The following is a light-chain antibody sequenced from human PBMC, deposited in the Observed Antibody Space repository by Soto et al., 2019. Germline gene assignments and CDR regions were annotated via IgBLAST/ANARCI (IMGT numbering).Light chain of an antibody. CDR3: SSYTSSSTWV. CDR2: EVS. V-gene: IGLV2-14*01. Sequence: QSVLTRPASVSGSPGQSITISCIGTSSDVGGYNYVSWYQQYPGKAPKLMIYEVSNRPSGVSNRFSGSKSGNTASLTISGLQAEDEADYYCSSYTSSSTWVFGGGTKLTVL. CDR1: SSDVGGYNY. J-gene: IGLJ3*02.